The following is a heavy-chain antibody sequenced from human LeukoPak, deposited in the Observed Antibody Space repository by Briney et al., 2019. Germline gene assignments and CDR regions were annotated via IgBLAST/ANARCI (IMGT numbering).Heavy chain of an antibody. CDR3: ARTDLAYCGGDCYSLPFQH. J-gene: IGHJ1*01. CDR2: IIPIFGTA. CDR1: GGTFSSYA. Sequence: GASVKVSCKASGGTFSSYAISWVRQAPGQGLEWMGVIIPIFGTANYAQKFQGRVTITADKSTSTAYMELSSLRSEDTAVYYCARTDLAYCGGDCYSLPFQHWGQGTLVTVSS. V-gene: IGHV1-69*06. D-gene: IGHD2-21*02.